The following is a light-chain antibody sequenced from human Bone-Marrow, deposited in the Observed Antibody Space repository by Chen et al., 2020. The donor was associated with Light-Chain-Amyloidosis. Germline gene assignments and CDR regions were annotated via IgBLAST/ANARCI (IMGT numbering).Light chain of an antibody. CDR1: QSISSY. J-gene: IGKJ1*01. CDR3: QQTFITPWT. Sequence: IQIPHPPSTLPASVGHRVTITCRASQSISSYWNWYRQEPGKAPKLLIWAASSLHRGVPSRFRGSGSGTDFALAITSLQPEDFATYYCQQTFITPWTFGQGTRVEI. CDR2: AAS. V-gene: IGKV1-39*01.